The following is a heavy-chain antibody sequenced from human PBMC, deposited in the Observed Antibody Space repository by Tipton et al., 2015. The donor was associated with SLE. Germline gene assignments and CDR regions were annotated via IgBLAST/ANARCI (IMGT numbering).Heavy chain of an antibody. CDR3: EGYYDSRGAFDI. Sequence: TLSLTCAVYGGSFSGYYWSWIRQPPGKGLEYIGEINHRGSTNYNPSLKSRVTISVDTSKNQFSLKLSSVTAADTAVYYCEGYYDSRGAFDIWGQGTMVTVSS. CDR2: INHRGST. D-gene: IGHD3-22*01. V-gene: IGHV4-34*01. J-gene: IGHJ3*02. CDR1: GGSFSGYY.